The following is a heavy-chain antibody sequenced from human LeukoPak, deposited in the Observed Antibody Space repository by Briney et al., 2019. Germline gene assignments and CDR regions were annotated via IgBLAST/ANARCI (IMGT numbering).Heavy chain of an antibody. CDR3: AREYTAMVTAYFDY. CDR1: GFTFSNYW. CDR2: INWNGGST. Sequence: GGSLRLSCAASGFTFSNYWMHWVRQAPGKGLEWDSGINWNGGSTGYADSVKGRFTISRDNAKNSLYLQMNSLRAEDTALYYCAREYTAMVTAYFDYWGQGTLVTVSS. J-gene: IGHJ4*02. D-gene: IGHD5-18*01. V-gene: IGHV3-20*04.